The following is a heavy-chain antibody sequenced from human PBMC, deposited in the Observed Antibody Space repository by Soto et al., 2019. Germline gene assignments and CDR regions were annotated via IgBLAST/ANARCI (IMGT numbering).Heavy chain of an antibody. D-gene: IGHD1-1*01. CDR2: ISYDGSNK. CDR1: GFTFSSYA. J-gene: IGHJ6*02. Sequence: PGGSLRLSCAASGFTFSSYAMHWVRQAPGKGLEWVAVISYDGSNKYYADSVKGRFTISRDNSKNTLYLQMNSLRAEDTAVYYCAGERSLVSGAWNYYYGMDVWGQGTTVTVSS. V-gene: IGHV3-30-3*01. CDR3: AGERSLVSGAWNYYYGMDV.